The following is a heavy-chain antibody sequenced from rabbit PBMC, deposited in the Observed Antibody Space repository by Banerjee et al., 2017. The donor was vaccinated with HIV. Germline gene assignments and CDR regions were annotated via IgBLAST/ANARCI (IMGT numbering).Heavy chain of an antibody. D-gene: IGHD4-1*01. CDR2: VHGGSSSNT. CDR1: GFSFSGSYW. V-gene: IGHV1S45*01. Sequence: QEQLVESGGGLVQPEGSLTLTCKASGFSFSGSYWMCWVRQAPGKGLEWIACVHGGSSSNTYYGSWAKGRFTISKTSSTTVTLQVTSLTAADTATYFCARGAILVAGALSLWGQGTLVTVS. J-gene: IGHJ3*01. CDR3: ARGAILVAGALSL.